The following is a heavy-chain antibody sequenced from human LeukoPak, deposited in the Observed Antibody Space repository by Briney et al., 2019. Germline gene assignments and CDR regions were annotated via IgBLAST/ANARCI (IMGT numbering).Heavy chain of an antibody. CDR2: IRQDGTEK. CDR1: GFTFSSYE. V-gene: IGHV3-7*03. CDR3: SCRGGSGWYSIDY. Sequence: GGSLRLSCAASGFTFSSYEMNWVRQAPGKGLEWVANIRQDGTEKYYVDSVKGRFTISRDNAKNSLYLQMNNLRAEDTAVYYCSCRGGSGWYSIDYWGQGTLVTVSS. J-gene: IGHJ4*02. D-gene: IGHD6-19*01.